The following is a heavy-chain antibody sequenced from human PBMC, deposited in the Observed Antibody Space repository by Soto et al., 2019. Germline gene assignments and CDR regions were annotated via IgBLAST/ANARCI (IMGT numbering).Heavy chain of an antibody. D-gene: IGHD3-3*01. CDR2: INAGNGNT. CDR3: TSGFPLWFDP. Sequence: ASVRVSCKASGYTLTSYAMDWVRQALGQRLEWMGWINAGNGNTKYSQKFQGRVTITRDTAASTAYMELSSLRSEDTAVYYSTSGFPLWFDPWGQGTLVTVSS. V-gene: IGHV1-3*01. CDR1: GYTLTSYA. J-gene: IGHJ5*02.